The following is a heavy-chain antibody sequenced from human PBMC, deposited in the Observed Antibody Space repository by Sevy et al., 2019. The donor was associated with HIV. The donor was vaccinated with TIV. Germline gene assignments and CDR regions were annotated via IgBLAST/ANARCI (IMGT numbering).Heavy chain of an antibody. CDR1: GYTFTDYY. CDR3: AKLLTVVDDGFDV. Sequence: ASVKVSCKASGYTFTDYYLHWLRQAPGQGLEWMGWINPNTGDTNYAQKFKGRVTMTRDTSMSTAFMDLIRLRSDDTAVYYCAKLLTVVDDGFDVWGQGTMVTVSS. J-gene: IGHJ3*01. D-gene: IGHD3-22*01. V-gene: IGHV1-2*02. CDR2: INPNTGDT.